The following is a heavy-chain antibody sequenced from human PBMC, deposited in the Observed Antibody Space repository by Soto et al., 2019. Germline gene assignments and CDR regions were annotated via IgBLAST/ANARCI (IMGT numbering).Heavy chain of an antibody. CDR3: ARDIVVVVATSDHGMDV. D-gene: IGHD2-15*01. J-gene: IGHJ6*02. V-gene: IGHV3-74*01. CDR2: INSDGSST. Sequence: EVQLVESGGGLVQPGGSLRLSCAASGFTFSSYWMHWVRQVPGKGLVWVSRINSDGSSTTYADSVRGRFTISRDNAKNTMYLQMHSLRAEDTAVYYCARDIVVVVATSDHGMDVWGQGTTVTVSS. CDR1: GFTFSSYW.